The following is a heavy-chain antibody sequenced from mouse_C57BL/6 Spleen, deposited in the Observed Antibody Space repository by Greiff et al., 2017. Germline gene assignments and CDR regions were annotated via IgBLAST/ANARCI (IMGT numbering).Heavy chain of an antibody. CDR3: ARGDSSVDY. D-gene: IGHD3-2*02. J-gene: IGHJ2*01. V-gene: IGHV1-39*01. Sequence: VQLQQSGPELVKPGASVQISCKASGYSFTDYNMNWLKPSNGKSLEWIGVINPNYGTTSYHQKFKGKATLTVAQSSSTAYMQIYSLTSEDSAVYYCARGDSSVDYWGQGTTLTVSS. CDR2: INPNYGTT. CDR1: GYSFTDYN.